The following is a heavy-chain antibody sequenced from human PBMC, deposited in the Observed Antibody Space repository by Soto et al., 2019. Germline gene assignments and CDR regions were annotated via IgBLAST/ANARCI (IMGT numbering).Heavy chain of an antibody. CDR2: ISAYNGNT. CDR1: GYTFTSYG. CDR3: AREDLRATYFDY. V-gene: IGHV1-18*01. J-gene: IGHJ4*02. Sequence: ASVKVSCKASGYTFTSYGISWVRQAPGQGLEWMGWISAYNGNTNYAQKFQGRVTITADESTSTAYMELSSLRSEDTAVYYCAREDLRATYFDYWGQGTLVTVSS.